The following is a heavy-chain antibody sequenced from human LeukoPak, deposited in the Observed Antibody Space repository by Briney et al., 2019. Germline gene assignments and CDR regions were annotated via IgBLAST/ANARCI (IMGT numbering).Heavy chain of an antibody. J-gene: IGHJ3*02. V-gene: IGHV3-23*01. CDR3: ARDLVSDAFDI. CDR2: ISGSGGST. D-gene: IGHD6-13*01. Sequence: GGSLRLSCAASGFTFSSYAMSWVRQAPGKGLEWVSAISGSGGSTYYADSVKGRFTISRDNAKNSLYLQMNSLRAEDTAVYYCARDLVSDAFDIWGQGTMVTVSS. CDR1: GFTFSSYA.